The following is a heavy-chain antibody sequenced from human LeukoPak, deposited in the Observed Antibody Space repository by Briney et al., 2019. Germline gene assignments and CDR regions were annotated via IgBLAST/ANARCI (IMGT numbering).Heavy chain of an antibody. Sequence: SETLSLTCTVSGGSISSSSYYWGWIRQPPGKGLEWIGSIYYSGSTYYNPSLKSRVTISVDTSKNQFSLKLSSVTAADTAVYYCAGALGYYFDYWGQGTLVTVSS. J-gene: IGHJ4*02. D-gene: IGHD7-27*01. CDR3: AGALGYYFDY. V-gene: IGHV4-39*07. CDR1: GGSISSSSYY. CDR2: IYYSGST.